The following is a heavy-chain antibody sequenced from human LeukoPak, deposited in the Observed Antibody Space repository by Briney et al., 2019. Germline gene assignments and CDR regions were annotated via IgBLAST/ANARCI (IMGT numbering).Heavy chain of an antibody. CDR2: IYYSGST. V-gene: IGHV4-31*03. CDR3: ASGDCSSTSCYSFDY. J-gene: IGHJ4*02. Sequence: SQTLSLTCTVSGGSISSGGYYWSWIRQHPGKGLEWIGYIYYSGSTYYNPSLKSRVTISVDTSKNQFSLKLSSVTAADTAVYYCASGDCSSTSCYSFDYWGQGTLVTVSP. CDR1: GGSISSGGYY. D-gene: IGHD2-2*02.